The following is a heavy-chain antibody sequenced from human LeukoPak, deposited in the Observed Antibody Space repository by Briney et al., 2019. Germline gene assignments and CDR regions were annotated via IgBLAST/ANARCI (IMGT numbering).Heavy chain of an antibody. D-gene: IGHD3-22*01. J-gene: IGHJ4*02. CDR2: TRNKANSYTT. V-gene: IGHV3-72*01. CDR3: ARAYERPYYFDY. CDR1: GFTFSDHY. Sequence: GGSQRLSCAASGFTFSDHYMDWVRQAPGEGLEWVGRTRNKANSYTTEYAASVKGRFTISRDDSKNSLYLQMNSLKTEDTAVYYCARAYERPYYFDYWGQGTLLTVSS.